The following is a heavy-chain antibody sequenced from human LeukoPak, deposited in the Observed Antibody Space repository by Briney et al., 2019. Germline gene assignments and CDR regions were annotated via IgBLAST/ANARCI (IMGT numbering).Heavy chain of an antibody. D-gene: IGHD1-26*01. CDR2: ISAYNGNT. Sequence: ASVKVSCKASGYTFTSYGISWVRQAPGQGLEWMGWISAYNGNTNYAQKLQGRVTMTTDTSTSTAYMELRSLRSDDTAVYYCARGEYDTSDRYSGSSDGLMYYWGQGTLVTVSS. CDR3: ARGEYDTSDRYSGSSDGLMYY. V-gene: IGHV1-18*01. CDR1: GYTFTSYG. J-gene: IGHJ4*02.